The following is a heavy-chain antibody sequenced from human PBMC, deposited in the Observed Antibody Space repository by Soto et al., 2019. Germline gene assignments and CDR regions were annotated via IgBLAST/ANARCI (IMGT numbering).Heavy chain of an antibody. CDR1: GGSITGYY. D-gene: IGHD3-22*01. J-gene: IGHJ5*02. CDR3: ARANRPITMTYLNWFDP. V-gene: IGHV4-59*12. Sequence: PSETLSLTCTVSGGSITGYYWTWIRQPPRKGLEWIGYIYYSGSTNYNPSLKSRVTISVDRSKNRFSLNLNSVTAADTAVYYCARANRPITMTYLNWFDPWGQGTLVTVSS. CDR2: IYYSGST.